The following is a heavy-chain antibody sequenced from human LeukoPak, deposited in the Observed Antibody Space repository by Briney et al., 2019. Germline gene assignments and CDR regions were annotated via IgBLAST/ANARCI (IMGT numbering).Heavy chain of an antibody. J-gene: IGHJ3*02. CDR1: GGSISSSH. CDR3: ARLCSSTSCYVSFDI. V-gene: IGHV4-59*08. D-gene: IGHD2-2*01. CDR2: ISYSGST. Sequence: SETLSLTCSVSGGSISSSHWSWIRQPPGKGLEWIGYISYSGSTNYNPSLRSRVTISKDTFKNQFSLKLSSVTAADTAVYYCARLCSSTSCYVSFDIWGQGTMVTVSS.